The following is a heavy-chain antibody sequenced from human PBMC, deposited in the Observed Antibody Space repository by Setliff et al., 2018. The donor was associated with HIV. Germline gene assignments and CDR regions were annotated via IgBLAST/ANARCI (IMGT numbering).Heavy chain of an antibody. CDR2: IKSKSDGGTT. CDR3: TTEKGGYYDFWSGYLNRPFDY. D-gene: IGHD3-3*01. J-gene: IGHJ4*02. V-gene: IGHV3-15*01. CDR1: GFTFRNAW. Sequence: GSLRLSCAASGFTFRNAWMSWVRQAPGKGLEWVGRIKSKSDGGTTDFAAPVKGRFTISRADSKNTLYLQMNSLKTEDTVVYYCTTEKGGYYDFWSGYLNRPFDYWGQGTLVTVSS.